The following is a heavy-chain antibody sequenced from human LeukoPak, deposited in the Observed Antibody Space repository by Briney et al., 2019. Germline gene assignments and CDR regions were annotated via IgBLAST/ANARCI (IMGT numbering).Heavy chain of an antibody. D-gene: IGHD6-19*01. Sequence: KPSETLSLTCAVYGVSFSGYYWSWIRQPPGKGLEWIGEINHSGSTNYNPSLKSRVTISVDTSKNQFSLKLSSVTAADTAVYYCARIQGRWLANFDYWGQGTLVTVSS. J-gene: IGHJ4*02. V-gene: IGHV4-34*01. CDR2: INHSGST. CDR3: ARIQGRWLANFDY. CDR1: GVSFSGYY.